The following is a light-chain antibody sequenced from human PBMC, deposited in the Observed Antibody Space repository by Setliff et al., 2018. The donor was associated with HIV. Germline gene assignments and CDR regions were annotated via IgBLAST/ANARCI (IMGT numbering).Light chain of an antibody. CDR3: SSYTGRSTFV. J-gene: IGLJ1*01. V-gene: IGLV2-14*01. CDR1: SSDVGNYNY. Sequence: QSVLTQPASVSGSPGQSITISCTGISSDVGNYNYVSWYQEHPGKAPKLMIYDVSKRPSGVSNRFSGSKSGNTASLTISGLQAEDEADYHCSSYTGRSTFVFGTGTRSPS. CDR2: DVS.